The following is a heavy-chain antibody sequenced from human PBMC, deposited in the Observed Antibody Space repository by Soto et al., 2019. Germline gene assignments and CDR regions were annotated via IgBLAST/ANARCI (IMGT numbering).Heavy chain of an antibody. Sequence: EVQLVESGGGLVQPGGSLRLSCAVSGFTVSSYYMSWVRQAPGKGLEWVSVIYTAGSADFADSVKGRFTISRDNSKNTLYLQMSSLRAEDTAVYYCARVPSSSYHYFDYWGQGTLVTVSS. J-gene: IGHJ4*02. CDR3: ARVPSSSYHYFDY. CDR2: IYTAGSA. CDR1: GFTVSSYY. V-gene: IGHV3-66*01. D-gene: IGHD6-13*01.